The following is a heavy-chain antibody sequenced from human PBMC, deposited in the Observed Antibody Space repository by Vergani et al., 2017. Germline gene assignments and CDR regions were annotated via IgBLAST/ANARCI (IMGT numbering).Heavy chain of an antibody. CDR3: TKGSVYYHDSAGHGYDPYTGFDL. CDR2: ISWNSGAV. J-gene: IGHJ3*01. Sequence: EVQLVESGGGLVQPGGSLTLSCAASGITFWKFGMHWVRQGPGKGLEWVSGISWNSGAVDYADSVRGRFTISRDNAKNSLFLEMNSLRFEDTAVYFCTKGSVYYHDSAGHGYDPYTGFDLWGQGTLVTVSS. V-gene: IGHV3-9*01. D-gene: IGHD5-12*01. CDR1: GITFWKFG.